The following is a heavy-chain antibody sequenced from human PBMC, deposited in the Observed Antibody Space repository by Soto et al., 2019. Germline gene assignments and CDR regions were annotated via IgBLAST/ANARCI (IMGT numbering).Heavy chain of an antibody. Sequence: PGGSLRLSCAASGFTFRSYAMSWVRQAPGKGLEWVSGISGSGISTHYADSVKGRFTVSRDNSKNTLCLQMNSLRAEDTAVYYCARVLVFYGGFDPWGQGTLVTVSS. J-gene: IGHJ5*02. V-gene: IGHV3-23*01. CDR2: ISGSGIST. CDR1: GFTFRSYA. D-gene: IGHD2-21*02. CDR3: ARVLVFYGGFDP.